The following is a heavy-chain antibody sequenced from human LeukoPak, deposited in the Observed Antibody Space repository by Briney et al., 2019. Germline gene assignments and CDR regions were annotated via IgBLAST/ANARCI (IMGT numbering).Heavy chain of an antibody. CDR1: GGTFSSYA. V-gene: IGHV1-69*05. CDR2: IIPIFGTA. Sequence: SVKVSCKASGGTFSSYAISWVRQAPGQGLEWMGRIIPIFGTANYAQKFQGRVTITTDESTSTAYMELSSLRSEDTAVYYCASARREPGIAVAGTIDYWGQGTLVTVSS. J-gene: IGHJ4*02. D-gene: IGHD6-19*01. CDR3: ASARREPGIAVAGTIDY.